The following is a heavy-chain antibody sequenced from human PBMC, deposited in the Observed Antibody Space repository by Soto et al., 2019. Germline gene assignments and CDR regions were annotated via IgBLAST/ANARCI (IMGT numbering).Heavy chain of an antibody. CDR1: GFTFSNYA. CDR3: AKRPIADRHTDY. J-gene: IGHJ4*02. V-gene: IGHV3-23*01. Sequence: EVQLLESGGGLVQPGGSLRLSCAASGFTFSNYAMTWVRQAPGKGLEWVSTISGSGDNTYYADAVRGRFTISRDNSKNTIYLQMNRLRADDTAVYYCAKRPIADRHTDYWGQGTLVTVSS. CDR2: ISGSGDNT. D-gene: IGHD6-6*01.